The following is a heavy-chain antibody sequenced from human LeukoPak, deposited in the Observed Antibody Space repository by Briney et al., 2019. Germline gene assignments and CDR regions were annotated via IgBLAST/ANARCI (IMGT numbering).Heavy chain of an antibody. V-gene: IGHV1-69*13. CDR1: GGTSSSYA. Sequence: SVKVSCKASGGTSSSYAISWVRQAPGQGLEWMGGIIPIFGTANYAQKFQGRVTITADESTSTAYMELSSLRSEDTAVYYCAGDSSGYYGWTFDYWGQGTLVTVSS. CDR3: AGDSSGYYGWTFDY. D-gene: IGHD3-22*01. CDR2: IIPIFGTA. J-gene: IGHJ4*01.